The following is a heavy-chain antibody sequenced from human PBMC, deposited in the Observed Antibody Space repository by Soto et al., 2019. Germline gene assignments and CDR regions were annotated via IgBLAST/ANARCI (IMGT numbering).Heavy chain of an antibody. J-gene: IGHJ3*02. CDR2: IYSGGST. Sequence: PGGSLRLSCAASGFTVSSNYMSWVRQAPGKGLEWVSVIYSGGSTYYADSVKGRFTISRDNSKNTLYLQMNSLRAEDTAVYYCARVLGGSSPAGAFDIWGQGTMVTVSS. CDR3: ARVLGGSSPAGAFDI. D-gene: IGHD3-10*01. V-gene: IGHV3-66*01. CDR1: GFTVSSNY.